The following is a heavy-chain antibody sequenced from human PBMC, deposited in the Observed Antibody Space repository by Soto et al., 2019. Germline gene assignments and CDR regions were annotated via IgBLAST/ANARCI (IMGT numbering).Heavy chain of an antibody. J-gene: IGHJ5*02. CDR2: IYYSGST. V-gene: IGHV4-39*01. Sequence: QLQLQESGPGLVKPSETLSLTCTVSGGSISSSSYYWGWIRQPPGKGLEWIGSIYYSGSTYYNPSLKSRVPLSIDSSENRVSIRRSPARAADTFVYYGASHCFPPPLNAIFGVVSIGGGCFDPGGQGTLVTFSS. CDR3: ASHCFPPPLNAIFGVVSIGGGCFDP. D-gene: IGHD3-3*01. CDR1: GGSISSSSYY.